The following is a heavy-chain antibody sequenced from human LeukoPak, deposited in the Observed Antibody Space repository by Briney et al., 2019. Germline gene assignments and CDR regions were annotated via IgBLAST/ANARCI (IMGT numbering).Heavy chain of an antibody. CDR3: ASADGSGYRYY. Sequence: GGSLRLSCVASEYTFSNYAMSWVRQAPWKGLEWVSSIDSCGGSTYYADSVKSRFTNYRDNSKNTLYLQMNSLRVEDTAIYYCASADGSGYRYYWGQGTLVSVSS. V-gene: IGHV3-23*01. D-gene: IGHD3-22*01. CDR1: EYTFSNYA. CDR2: IDSCGGST. J-gene: IGHJ4*02.